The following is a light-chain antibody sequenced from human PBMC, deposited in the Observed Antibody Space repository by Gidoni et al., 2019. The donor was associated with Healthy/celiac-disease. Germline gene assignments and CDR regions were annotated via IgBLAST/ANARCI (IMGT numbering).Light chain of an antibody. V-gene: IGLV1-40*01. J-gene: IGLJ3*02. Sequence: QSVLPQPPSVSGAPGQMVTISCPGSSSNSGAGYDVHWYQQLPGTAPKLLIYGNSNRPSGVPDRFSGSKSGTSASLAITGLQAEDEADYYCQSYDSSLSGRVFGGGTKLTVL. CDR2: GNS. CDR1: SSNSGAGYD. CDR3: QSYDSSLSGRV.